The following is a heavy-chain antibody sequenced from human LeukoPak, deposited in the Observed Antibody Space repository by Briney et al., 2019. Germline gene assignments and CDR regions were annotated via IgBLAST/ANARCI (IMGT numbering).Heavy chain of an antibody. Sequence: GGSLRLSCAASGFTFSSYAMSWVRQAPGKGLEWVSGISGSGGGTYYVDSVKGRFTISRDNSKNTLYLQMSSLRVEDTAVYYCAKRLDWIDDWGQGTLVTVSS. CDR3: AKRLDWIDD. V-gene: IGHV3-23*01. CDR2: ISGSGGGT. J-gene: IGHJ4*02. CDR1: GFTFSSYA. D-gene: IGHD5-12*01.